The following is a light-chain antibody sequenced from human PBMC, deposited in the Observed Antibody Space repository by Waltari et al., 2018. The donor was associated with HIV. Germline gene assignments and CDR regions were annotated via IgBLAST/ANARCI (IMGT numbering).Light chain of an antibody. V-gene: IGLV2-14*03. CDR3: ASNRLDYTLI. CDR2: DIN. CDR1: STDSRFYQY. Sequence: QSALTQPASVSGFLGQSINISCTGISTDSRFYQYVSWYQQYPVKIPSLIIFDINNRPSGVSDHFSGSRSGNSASLTFSGLQSGDEAHYYCASNRLDYTLIFGGGTKLTVL. J-gene: IGLJ2*01.